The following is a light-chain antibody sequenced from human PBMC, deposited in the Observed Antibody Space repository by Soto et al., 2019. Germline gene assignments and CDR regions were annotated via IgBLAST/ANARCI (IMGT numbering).Light chain of an antibody. V-gene: IGKV3-20*01. Sequence: EIVLTQSPGTLSLSPGERATLSCRASQSVSSGYLGWYQQKPGQAPRLLIYGASSRATGIPDRFSGSGSGKDFTLTISRLEPEDFAVYYCQQYGNSPQTFGQGTKVEIK. CDR1: QSVSSGY. CDR3: QQYGNSPQT. J-gene: IGKJ1*01. CDR2: GAS.